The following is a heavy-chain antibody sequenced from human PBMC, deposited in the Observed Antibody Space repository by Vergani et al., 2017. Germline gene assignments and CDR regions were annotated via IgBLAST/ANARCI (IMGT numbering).Heavy chain of an antibody. CDR3: ARTLSRFLEWLLYFDY. D-gene: IGHD3-3*01. Sequence: QIQLVQSGAEVKKPGSSVKVSCKAPGGTFSKYGISWVRQAPGQGLEWMGGIITMFGKTIYTQKFQGRVTFTADESTSTAYMELSSLLSEDTAVYYCARTLSRFLEWLLYFDYWGRGTLVTVSS. CDR2: IITMFGKT. J-gene: IGHJ4*02. V-gene: IGHV1-69*01. CDR1: GGTFSKYG.